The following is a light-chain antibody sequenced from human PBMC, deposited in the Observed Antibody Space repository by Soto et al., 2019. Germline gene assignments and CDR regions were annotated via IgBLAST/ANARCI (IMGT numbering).Light chain of an antibody. Sequence: EIVMTQSPVTLSVSPGERTTLSCRAGESVSTNLAWYQQKPGQAPRLLIYDASSRATGIPARFSGSGSGTEFTLTISSLQSEDFAVYYCQQYNNWPFTFGPGTKLDIK. CDR2: DAS. CDR3: QQYNNWPFT. J-gene: IGKJ3*01. V-gene: IGKV3-15*01. CDR1: ESVSTN.